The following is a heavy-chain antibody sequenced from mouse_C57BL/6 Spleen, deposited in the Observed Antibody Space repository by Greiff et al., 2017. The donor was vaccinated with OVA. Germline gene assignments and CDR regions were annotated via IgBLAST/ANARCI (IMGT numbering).Heavy chain of an antibody. CDR2: IDPSDSYT. V-gene: IGHV1-59*01. Sequence: VQLQQPGAELVRPGTSVKLSCKASGYTFTSYWMHWVKQRPGQGLEWIGVIDPSDSYTNYNQKFKGKATLTVDTSSSTAYMQLSSLTSEDSAVYYCARGRGSGYYFDYWGQGTTLTVSS. CDR3: ARGRGSGYYFDY. J-gene: IGHJ2*01. D-gene: IGHD3-2*02. CDR1: GYTFTSYW.